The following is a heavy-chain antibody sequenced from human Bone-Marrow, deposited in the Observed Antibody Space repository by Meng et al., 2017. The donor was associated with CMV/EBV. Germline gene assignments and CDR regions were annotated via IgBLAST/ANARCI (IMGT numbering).Heavy chain of an antibody. CDR1: GYTFTGYY. V-gene: IGHV1-2*02. CDR3: AREPRIAAAGTKTGGYYYGMDV. D-gene: IGHD6-13*01. J-gene: IGHJ6*02. Sequence: ASVKVSCKASGYTFTGYYMHWVRQAPGQGLEWMGWINPNSGGTNYAQKFQGRVTMTRDTSISTAYMELSRLRSDDTAVYYCAREPRIAAAGTKTGGYYYGMDVWGQGNTVNV. CDR2: INPNSGGT.